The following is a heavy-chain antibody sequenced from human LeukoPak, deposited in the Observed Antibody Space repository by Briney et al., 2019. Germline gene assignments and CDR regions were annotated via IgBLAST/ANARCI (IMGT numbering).Heavy chain of an antibody. Sequence: SETLSLTCTVSGDSISSGSYCWSWIRQPPGKGLEWIGSMYHSGSTYYNPSLKSRVTISVDTSKNQFSLKVSSVTAADTAVYYCARCSSTSCYMSDYWGQGTLVTVSS. J-gene: IGHJ4*02. CDR1: GDSISSGSYC. CDR3: ARCSSTSCYMSDY. CDR2: MYHSGST. D-gene: IGHD2-2*02. V-gene: IGHV4-39*07.